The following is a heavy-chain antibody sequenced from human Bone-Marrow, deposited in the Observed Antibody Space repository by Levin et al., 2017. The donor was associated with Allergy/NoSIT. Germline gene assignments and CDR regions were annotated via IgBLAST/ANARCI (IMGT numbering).Heavy chain of an antibody. J-gene: IGHJ6*02. Sequence: GGSLRLSCTASGFTFDVYAMHWVRQAPGKGLEWVATMRSEDSHEYYAESVKGRFTISRDTSKNTHYLQMNSLTVDDAAVYYCARDIRSTMSGGVYYYYYGMDVWGQGTTVTVSS. D-gene: IGHD3-10*02. CDR3: ARDIRSTMSGGVYYYYYGMDV. CDR1: GFTFDVYA. CDR2: MRSEDSHE. V-gene: IGHV3-33*01.